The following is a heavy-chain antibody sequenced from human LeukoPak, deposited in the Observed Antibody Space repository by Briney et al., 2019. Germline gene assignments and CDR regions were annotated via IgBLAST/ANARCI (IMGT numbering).Heavy chain of an antibody. V-gene: IGHV3-30-3*01. CDR1: GFTFSSYA. J-gene: IGHJ4*02. D-gene: IGHD4-23*01. Sequence: GRSLRLSCAASGFTFSSYAMHLVRLAPGKGLEWVAVISYDGSNKYYADSVKGRFTISRDNSKNTLYLQMNSLRAEDTAVYYCASGTTVDLFDYWGQGTLVTVSS. CDR3: ASGTTVDLFDY. CDR2: ISYDGSNK.